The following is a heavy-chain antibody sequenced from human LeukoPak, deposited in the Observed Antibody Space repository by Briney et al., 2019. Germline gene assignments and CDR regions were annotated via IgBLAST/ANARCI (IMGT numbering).Heavy chain of an antibody. CDR2: IYSNGTT. J-gene: IGHJ4*02. D-gene: IGHD1-26*01. CDR1: GGSISTYY. Sequence: PSETLSLTCTVSGGSISTYYWSWIRQPPGKGLEWIANIYSNGTTSYNPSLKSRVTISLDTSKNLFSLKLNSVTAADTAVYYCARVGGSYSGGRIFDYWGQGTLVTVSS. V-gene: IGHV4-59*12. CDR3: ARVGGSYSGGRIFDY.